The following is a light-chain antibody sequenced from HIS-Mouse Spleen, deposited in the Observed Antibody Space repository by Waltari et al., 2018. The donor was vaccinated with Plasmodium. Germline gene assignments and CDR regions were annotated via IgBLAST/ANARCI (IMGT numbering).Light chain of an antibody. CDR3: SSYAGSNNLV. CDR2: EVS. J-gene: IGLJ2*01. CDR1: SSDAGGSNY. V-gene: IGLV2-14*01. Sequence: QSALTQPASVSGSPGQSITISCTGTSSDAGGSNYVSWYQQHPGKAPKLMLYEVSNRPSGVSNRFSGSKSGNTASLTVSGLQAEDEADYYCSSYAGSNNLVFGGGTKLTVL.